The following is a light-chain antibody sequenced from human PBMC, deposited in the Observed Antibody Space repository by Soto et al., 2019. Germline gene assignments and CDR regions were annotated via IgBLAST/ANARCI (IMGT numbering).Light chain of an antibody. V-gene: IGKV3-15*01. Sequence: EIVMTQPPATLSLSPGERAALSCSASQSINTELAWYQQKPGQPPRLLIYGASTRATGDPARFTGSESGSEFTFTISGLQSEDVAVYYCQQGHNLPLTFGQGTRLEI. J-gene: IGKJ2*01. CDR1: QSINTE. CDR2: GAS. CDR3: QQGHNLPLT.